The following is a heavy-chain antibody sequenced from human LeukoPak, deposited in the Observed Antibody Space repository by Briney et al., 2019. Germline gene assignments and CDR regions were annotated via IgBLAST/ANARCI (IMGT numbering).Heavy chain of an antibody. CDR2: ISSSSSYI. J-gene: IGHJ3*02. CDR1: GFTFSSYS. V-gene: IGHV3-21*01. CDR3: ARAVAMVPAFDI. Sequence: PGRSLRLSCAASGFTFSSYSMNWVRQAPGKGLEWVSSISSSSSYIYYADSVKGRFTISRDNAKNSLYLQMNSLRAEDTAVYYCARAVAMVPAFDIWGQGTMVTVSS. D-gene: IGHD3-10*01.